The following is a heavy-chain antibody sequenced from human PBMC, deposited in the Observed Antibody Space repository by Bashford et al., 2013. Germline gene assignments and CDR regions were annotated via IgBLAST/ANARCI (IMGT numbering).Heavy chain of an antibody. CDR3: ARGVAAAGTNYRY. D-gene: IGHD6-13*01. V-gene: IGHV3-7*03. CDR2: IKQDGSEK. J-gene: IGHJ4*02. Sequence: VRQAPGKGLEWVANIKQDGSEKYYVDSVKGRFTISRDNAKNSLYLQMNSLRAEDTAVYYCARGVAAAGTNYRYWGQGTLVTGLL.